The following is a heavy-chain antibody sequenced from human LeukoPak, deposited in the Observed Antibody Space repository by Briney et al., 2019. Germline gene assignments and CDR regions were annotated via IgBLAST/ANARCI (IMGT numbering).Heavy chain of an antibody. CDR1: GFTFSSYA. J-gene: IGHJ4*02. CDR2: ISGSGGST. CDR3: AKGTYSSGSPLDY. Sequence: GGSLRLSCAASGFTFSSYAMSGVRQAPGKGLEWVSAISGSGGSTDYADSVKGRFTISRDNSKNTLYLQMNSLRAEDTAVYYCAKGTYSSGSPLDYWGQGTLVTVSS. D-gene: IGHD6-19*01. V-gene: IGHV3-23*01.